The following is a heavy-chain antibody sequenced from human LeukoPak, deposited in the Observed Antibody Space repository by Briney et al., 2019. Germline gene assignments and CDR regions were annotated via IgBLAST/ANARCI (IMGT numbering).Heavy chain of an antibody. D-gene: IGHD3-3*01. CDR1: GFTFGDCA. CDR2: IRSKAFGETT. J-gene: IGHJ4*02. CDR3: TRGSDTVFGVARDGFDY. V-gene: IGHV3-49*03. Sequence: GGSLRLSCTASGFTFGDCAMSWLRQAPGKRLEWVSFIRSKAFGETTEYAASVKGRFTISRDDSESIAYLQMNSLKTEDTAVYYCTRGSDTVFGVARDGFDYWGQGALVTVSS.